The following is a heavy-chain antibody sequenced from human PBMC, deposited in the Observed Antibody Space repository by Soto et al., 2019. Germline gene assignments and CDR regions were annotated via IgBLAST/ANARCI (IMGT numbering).Heavy chain of an antibody. J-gene: IGHJ4*02. CDR1: GFTFSSYA. D-gene: IGHD6-19*01. V-gene: IGHV3-23*01. Sequence: PGGSLRLSCAASGFTFSSYAMSWVRQAPGKGLEWVSAISGSGGSTYYADSVKGRFTISRDNSKNTLYLQMNSLRAEDTAVYYCAKHPDPQYSSGWYLSWYFDYWGQGTLVTVSS. CDR2: ISGSGGST. CDR3: AKHPDPQYSSGWYLSWYFDY.